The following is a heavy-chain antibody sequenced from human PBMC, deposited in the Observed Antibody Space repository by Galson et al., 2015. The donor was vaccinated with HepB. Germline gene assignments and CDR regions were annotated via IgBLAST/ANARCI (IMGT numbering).Heavy chain of an antibody. CDR2: IKSKTDGGTI. CDR3: TTDLARYHFWSGDNYYYYMAV. V-gene: IGHV3-15*01. D-gene: IGHD3-3*01. J-gene: IGHJ6*03. CDR1: GFTFINAW. Sequence: SLRLSCAASGFTFINAWMSWVRQAPGKGLEWVGRIKSKTDGGTIDYAAPVKGRFTISRDDSKNTLYLQMNSLKTEDTAVYYCTTDLARYHFWSGDNYYYYMAVWGKGTTVTVSS.